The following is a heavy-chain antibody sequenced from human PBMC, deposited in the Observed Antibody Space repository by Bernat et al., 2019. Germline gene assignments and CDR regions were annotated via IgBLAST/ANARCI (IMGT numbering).Heavy chain of an antibody. CDR1: GRPISSSSYY. D-gene: IGHD3-9*01. CDR2: IHYIGST. V-gene: IGHV4-39*01. J-gene: IGHJ4*01. CDR3: AGHRLLRNFDWFHY. Sequence: QLQLHESGPGLVKPSETLSLTCTVSGRPISSSSYYWGWIRQPPGKGLEWIGSIHYIGSTYCNPALKSRVTISVDTAKNQLTLTLSSVTAADTAVYYCAGHRLLRNFDWFHYWGQGNLVTVSS.